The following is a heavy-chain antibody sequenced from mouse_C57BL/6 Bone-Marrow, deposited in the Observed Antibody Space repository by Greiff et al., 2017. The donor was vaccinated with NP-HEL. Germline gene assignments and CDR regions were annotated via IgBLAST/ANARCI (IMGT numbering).Heavy chain of an antibody. J-gene: IGHJ3*01. V-gene: IGHV3-6*01. CDR1: CYSITSGYY. D-gene: IGHD2-3*01. CDR2: ISYDGSN. CDR3: ADGYPAWFAY. Sequence: VQLKESGPGLVKPSQSLSLTCSVTCYSITSGYYWNWIRQFPGNKLEWMGYISYDGSNNYNPSLKNRISITRDTSKNQFFLKLNSVTTEDTATYYCADGYPAWFAYWGQGTLVTVSA.